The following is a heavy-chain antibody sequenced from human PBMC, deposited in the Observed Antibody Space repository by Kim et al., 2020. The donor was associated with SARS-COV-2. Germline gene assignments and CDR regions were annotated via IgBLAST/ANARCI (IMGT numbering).Heavy chain of an antibody. Sequence: ASVKVSCKASGYTFTGYYMHWVRQAPGQGLEWMGWINPNSGGTNYAQKFQGRVTMTRDTSISTAYMELSRLRSDDTAVYYCARDCRAAACLDYWGQRTLVTVSS. D-gene: IGHD6-13*01. CDR1: GYTFTGYY. V-gene: IGHV1-2*02. CDR2: INPNSGGT. J-gene: IGHJ4*02. CDR3: ARDCRAAACLDY.